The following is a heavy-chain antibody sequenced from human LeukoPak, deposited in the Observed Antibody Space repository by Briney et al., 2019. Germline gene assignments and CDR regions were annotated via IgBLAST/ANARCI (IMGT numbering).Heavy chain of an antibody. CDR3: AKPHKPWVIAARPTGGY. CDR2: ISGSGGST. D-gene: IGHD6-6*01. CDR1: GFTFSSYA. Sequence: PGGSLRLSCAASGFTFSSYAMSWVRQAPGKGLEWVSAISGSGGSTYYADSVKGRFTISRDNSKNTLYLQMNSLRAEDTAVYYCAKPHKPWVIAARPTGGYWGQGTLVTVSS. J-gene: IGHJ4*02. V-gene: IGHV3-23*01.